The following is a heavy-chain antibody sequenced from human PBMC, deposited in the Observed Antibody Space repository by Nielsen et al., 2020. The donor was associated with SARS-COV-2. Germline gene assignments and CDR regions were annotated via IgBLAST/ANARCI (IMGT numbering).Heavy chain of an antibody. CDR3: ARENSGPGGTASYGMDL. CDR1: GYSSSRYP. D-gene: IGHD3-10*01. J-gene: IGHJ6*02. V-gene: IGHV7-4-1*02. CDR2: IVTNIGKP. Sequence: ASVQVSCNASGYSSSRYPMNWLRQAPGQGLVWLGWIVTNIGKPTPAQGFTGRFVFSSDTSVSTASLQISTLRAEDTAVYYCARENSGPGGTASYGMDLWGQGTTVTVSS.